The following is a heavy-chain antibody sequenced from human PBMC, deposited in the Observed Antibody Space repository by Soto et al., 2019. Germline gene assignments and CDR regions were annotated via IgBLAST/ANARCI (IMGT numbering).Heavy chain of an antibody. V-gene: IGHV3-33*01. J-gene: IGHJ4*02. CDR2: IWYDGSNK. Sequence: WGSLRLSCAASEFTFINHGMHWVRQAPVKGLEWVAVIWYDGSNKYYADSVKGRFTISRDNSKNTLYLQMNSLRAEDTAVYYCARGVDYWGQGTLVTVSS. CDR1: EFTFINHG. CDR3: ARGVDY.